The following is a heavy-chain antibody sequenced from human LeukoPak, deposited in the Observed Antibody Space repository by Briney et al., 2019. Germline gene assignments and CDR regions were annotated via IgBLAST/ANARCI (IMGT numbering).Heavy chain of an antibody. CDR1: GGSISSSSYY. D-gene: IGHD1-26*01. V-gene: IGHV4-61*05. CDR3: ARVRGGSYYVGAFDI. Sequence: SETLSLTCTVSGGSISSSSYYWGWIRQPPGKGLERIGHIYYSGSTNYNPSLKSRVTISVDTSKNQFSLKLSSVTAADTAVYYCARVRGGSYYVGAFDIWGQGTMVTVSS. CDR2: IYYSGST. J-gene: IGHJ3*02.